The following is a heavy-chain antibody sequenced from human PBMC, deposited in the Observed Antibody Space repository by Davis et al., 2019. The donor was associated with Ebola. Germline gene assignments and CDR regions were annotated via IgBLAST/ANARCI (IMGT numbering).Heavy chain of an antibody. CDR2: INHSGST. J-gene: IGHJ6*02. V-gene: IGHV4-61*08. CDR1: GGSISSGGYY. CDR3: ARSSGWSIGLMDV. Sequence: PSETLSLTCTVSGGSISSGGYYWSWIRQPPGKGLEWIGEINHSGSTNYNPSLKSRVTISVDTSKNQFSLKLSSVTAADTAVYYCARSSGWSIGLMDVWGQGTTVTVSS. D-gene: IGHD6-19*01.